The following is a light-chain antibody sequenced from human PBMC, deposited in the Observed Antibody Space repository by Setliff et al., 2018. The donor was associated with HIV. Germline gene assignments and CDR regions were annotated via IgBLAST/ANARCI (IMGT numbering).Light chain of an antibody. J-gene: IGLJ2*01. V-gene: IGLV7-43*01. Sequence: QAVVAQEPSLTVSPGGTVTLTCASSTGAVTSDYYPYWFQQKAGQAPRALIYNINNKHSWTPARFSGPLLGGKAALTLSGVQPEDEADYYCLLQYDSARFFGGGTKVTVL. CDR2: NIN. CDR3: LLQYDSARF. CDR1: TGAVTSDYY.